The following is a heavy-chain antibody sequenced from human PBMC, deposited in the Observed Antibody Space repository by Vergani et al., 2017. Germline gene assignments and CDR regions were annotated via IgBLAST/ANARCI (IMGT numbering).Heavy chain of an antibody. Sequence: QVQLVESEGGVVQPGRSLTLSCVASGFTFSSHGMHWVRQAPGKGLEWVAVIWYDGSNKYYGDSVKGLFTISRDNSKNTLYLQMNSLRVEDTAVYYCARLCNEKRLDSWGQGTLVTVSS. D-gene: IGHD1-1*01. CDR2: IWYDGSNK. CDR3: ARLCNEKRLDS. V-gene: IGHV3-33*01. J-gene: IGHJ5*01. CDR1: GFTFSSHG.